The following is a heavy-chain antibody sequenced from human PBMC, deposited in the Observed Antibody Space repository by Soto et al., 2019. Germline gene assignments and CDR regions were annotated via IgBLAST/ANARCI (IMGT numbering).Heavy chain of an antibody. V-gene: IGHV1-69*01. J-gene: IGHJ5*02. D-gene: IGHD3-22*01. CDR2: IIPIFGTA. Sequence: EWMGGIIPIFGTANYAQKFQGRVTITADESTSTAYMELSSLRSEDTAVYYCAGGASRYYYDSSGYYWAWGQGTLVTVSS. CDR3: AGGASRYYYDSSGYYWA.